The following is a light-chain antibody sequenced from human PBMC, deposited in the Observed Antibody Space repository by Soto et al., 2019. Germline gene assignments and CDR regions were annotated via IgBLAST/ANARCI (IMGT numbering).Light chain of an antibody. Sequence: QSALTQPHSVSGSPGQSVTISCTGTSSDVGGYDYVSWYQQHPGKAPKLLIYDVTKRPSGVPDRFSGAKAGNTASLTMSGLQAEDEADFFCCSYGVSFPYVFGTGTKVTVL. CDR1: SSDVGGYDY. CDR2: DVT. J-gene: IGLJ1*01. CDR3: CSYGVSFPYV. V-gene: IGLV2-11*01.